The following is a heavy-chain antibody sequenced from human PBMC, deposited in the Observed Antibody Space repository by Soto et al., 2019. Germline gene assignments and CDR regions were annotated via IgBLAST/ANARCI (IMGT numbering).Heavy chain of an antibody. D-gene: IGHD6-13*01. Sequence: QVQLQESGPGLVKPSETLSLTCTVSGGSVSSGSYYWSWIRQPPGKGLEWIGYIYYSGSTNYNPSLKSRVTISVDTYKNQFSLKLSSVTAADTAVYYCARGGQQLVPFDYWGQGTLVTVSS. CDR3: ARGGQQLVPFDY. V-gene: IGHV4-61*01. CDR2: IYYSGST. CDR1: GGSVSSGSYY. J-gene: IGHJ4*02.